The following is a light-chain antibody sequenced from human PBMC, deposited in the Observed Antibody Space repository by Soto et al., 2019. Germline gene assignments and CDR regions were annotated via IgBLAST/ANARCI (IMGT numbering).Light chain of an antibody. Sequence: QSALTQPPSASGSPGQSVTISCTGTSSDVGGYNYVSWYQQHPGKVPKLMIYEVSKRASGVPDRFSGSKSGNTASLTVSGLQAEDEADYYCSSYAGSNTDYVFGTGTKLTVL. CDR1: SSDVGGYNY. V-gene: IGLV2-8*01. CDR2: EVS. CDR3: SSYAGSNTDYV. J-gene: IGLJ1*01.